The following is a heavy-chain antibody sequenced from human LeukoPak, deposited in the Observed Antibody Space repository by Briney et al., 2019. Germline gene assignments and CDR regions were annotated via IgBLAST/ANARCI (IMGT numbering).Heavy chain of an antibody. Sequence: ASVKVSCKASGYTFTGYYMHWVRQAPGQGLEWMGWINPNSGGTNYAQKFKGRVTMTRDTSISTAYMELSRLRSDDTAVYYCARAKMVRKTSWFDPWGQGTLVTVSS. CDR2: INPNSGGT. CDR1: GYTFTGYY. V-gene: IGHV1-2*02. J-gene: IGHJ5*02. D-gene: IGHD3-10*01. CDR3: ARAKMVRKTSWFDP.